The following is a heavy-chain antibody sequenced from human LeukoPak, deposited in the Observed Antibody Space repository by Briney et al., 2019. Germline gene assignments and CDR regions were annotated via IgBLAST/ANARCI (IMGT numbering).Heavy chain of an antibody. CDR1: GFTFSSYA. Sequence: TGGSLKLSCAASGFTFSSYAMHWVRQAPGKGLEWVAVISYDGSNKYYADSVKGRFTISRDNSKNTLYLQMNSLRAEDTAVYYCARDRMSYWGQGTLVTVSS. V-gene: IGHV3-30-3*01. CDR3: ARDRMSY. CDR2: ISYDGSNK. D-gene: IGHD1-14*01. J-gene: IGHJ4*02.